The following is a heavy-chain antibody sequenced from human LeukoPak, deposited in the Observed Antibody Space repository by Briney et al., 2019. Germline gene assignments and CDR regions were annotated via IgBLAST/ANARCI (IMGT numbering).Heavy chain of an antibody. V-gene: IGHV3-30*18. CDR3: AKGTPGIAVAGTGYFQH. CDR1: GFTFNNYG. J-gene: IGHJ1*01. D-gene: IGHD6-19*01. CDR2: ISYDGSNK. Sequence: GSLRLSCAASGFTFNNYGLHWVRQAPGKGLGWVAVISYDGSNKYYADSVKGRFTISRDNSKNTLYLQMNSLRAEDTAVYYCAKGTPGIAVAGTGYFQHWGQGTPVTVSS.